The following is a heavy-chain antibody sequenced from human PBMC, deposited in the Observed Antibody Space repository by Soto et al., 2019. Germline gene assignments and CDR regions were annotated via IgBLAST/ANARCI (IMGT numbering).Heavy chain of an antibody. D-gene: IGHD5-18*01. Sequence: SETLSLTCTVSGGSISSYCWSWIRQPAGKGLEWIGRIYTSGSTNYNPSLKSRVTMSVDTSKNQFSLKLSSVTAADTAVYYCARESRDTAMGIDYWGQGTLVTVSS. CDR3: ARESRDTAMGIDY. J-gene: IGHJ4*02. CDR1: GGSISSYC. V-gene: IGHV4-4*07. CDR2: IYTSGST.